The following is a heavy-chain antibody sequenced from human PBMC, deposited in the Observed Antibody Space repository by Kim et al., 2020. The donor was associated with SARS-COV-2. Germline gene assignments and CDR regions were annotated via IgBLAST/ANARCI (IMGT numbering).Heavy chain of an antibody. V-gene: IGHV3-23*01. D-gene: IGHD6-13*01. J-gene: IGHJ6*02. CDR3: AKDRSSYYYYYYGMDV. Sequence: VKGRITISRDNTNNTLYLQMNSLRAEDTAVYYCAKDRSSYYYYYYGMDVWGQGTTVTVSS.